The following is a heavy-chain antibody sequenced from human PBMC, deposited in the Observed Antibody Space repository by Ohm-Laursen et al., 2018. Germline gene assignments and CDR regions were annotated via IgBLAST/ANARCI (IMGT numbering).Heavy chain of an antibody. V-gene: IGHV4-31*01. CDR1: GGSISSGGYY. CDR3: ARTPLDIVVVPAAAPFFDL. Sequence: SQTLSLTCTVSGGSISSGGYYWSWIRQHPGKGLEWIGYIYYSGSTYYNPSLKSLVTISVDTSKNQFSLKLSSVTAADTAVYYCARTPLDIVVVPAAAPFFDLWGRDTLVTVSS. D-gene: IGHD2-2*01. CDR2: IYYSGST. J-gene: IGHJ2*01.